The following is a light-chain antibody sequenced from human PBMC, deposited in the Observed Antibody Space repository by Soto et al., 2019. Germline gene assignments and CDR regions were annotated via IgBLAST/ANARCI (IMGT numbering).Light chain of an antibody. J-gene: IGLJ1*01. CDR2: EVS. CDR3: SSYTSSYG. Sequence: QPVLTQPASVSGSPGQSITISCTGTSSDVGGYNYVSWYQQHPGKAPKLMIYEVSNRPSGVSNRFSGSKSGNTASLTISGLQAEDEADYYCSSYTSSYGFGTGTKLTVL. V-gene: IGLV2-14*01. CDR1: SSDVGGYNY.